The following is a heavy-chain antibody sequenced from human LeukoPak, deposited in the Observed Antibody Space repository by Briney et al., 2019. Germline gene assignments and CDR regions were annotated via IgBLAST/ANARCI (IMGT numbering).Heavy chain of an antibody. Sequence: PGESLRLSCAASGFTFSSYSMNWVRQAPGKGLEWVSSISSSSSYIYYADSVKGRFTISRDNAKNSLYLQMNSLKTEDTAVYYCTTEYQLLSYNYWGQGTLVTVSS. J-gene: IGHJ4*02. CDR1: GFTFSSYS. D-gene: IGHD2-2*01. V-gene: IGHV3-21*03. CDR2: ISSSSSYI. CDR3: TTEYQLLSYNY.